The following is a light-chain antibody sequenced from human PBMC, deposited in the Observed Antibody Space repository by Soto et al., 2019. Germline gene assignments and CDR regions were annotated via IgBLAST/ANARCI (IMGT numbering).Light chain of an antibody. Sequence: EIVLTQSPATLSLSPGERATLSCGAGQSVSSYLAWYQHKPGQAPRLLIYDASNRATGTPARFSGSGSGTDSTLTITSLEPEDSAVYYCQQRSNWPSLTFGQGTRLEIK. CDR1: QSVSSY. CDR2: DAS. CDR3: QQRSNWPSLT. V-gene: IGKV3-11*01. J-gene: IGKJ5*01.